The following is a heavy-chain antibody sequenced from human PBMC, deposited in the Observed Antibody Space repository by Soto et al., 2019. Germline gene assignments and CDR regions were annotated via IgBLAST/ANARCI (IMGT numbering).Heavy chain of an antibody. Sequence: SVKVSCKASGGTFSIYAISWVRQAPGQGLEWMGGIIPIFGTANYAQKFQGRVTITADESTSTAYMELSSLRSEDTAVYYCVAGYSSGYYFYYFEYWGQGTRVTVFS. CDR1: GGTFSIYA. J-gene: IGHJ4*02. V-gene: IGHV1-69*13. CDR3: VAGYSSGYYFYYFEY. CDR2: IIPIFGTA. D-gene: IGHD3-22*01.